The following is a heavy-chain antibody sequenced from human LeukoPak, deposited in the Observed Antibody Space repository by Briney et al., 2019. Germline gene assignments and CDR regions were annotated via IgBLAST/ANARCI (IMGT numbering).Heavy chain of an antibody. V-gene: IGHV4-39*02. J-gene: IGHJ3*02. CDR1: GGSISSSSYY. CDR3: ARDLTPTYYDILTGYLPGDFDAFDI. D-gene: IGHD3-9*01. CDR2: IYYSGST. Sequence: SETLSLTCTVSGGSISSSSYYWGWIRQPPGKGLEWIGSIYYSGSTYYNPSLKSRVTISVDTSKNQFSLKLSSVTAADTAVYYCARDLTPTYYDILTGYLPGDFDAFDIWGQGTMVTVSS.